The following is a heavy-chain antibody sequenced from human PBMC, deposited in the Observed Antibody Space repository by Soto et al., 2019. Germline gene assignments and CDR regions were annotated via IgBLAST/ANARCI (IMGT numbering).Heavy chain of an antibody. V-gene: IGHV2-5*02. J-gene: IGHJ4*02. D-gene: IGHD3-16*01. Sequence: QITLKESGPTLVKPTQTLTLTCTFSGFSLSASGVGVGWIRQPPGKALEWLAIIYWDDAKHYSPSLKSSLTITQATSKNQVVLKMTNMDPVATAKYYCAHKGGGDRILDYWGQGTLVTVSS. CDR2: IYWDDAK. CDR3: AHKGGGDRILDY. CDR1: GFSLSASGVG.